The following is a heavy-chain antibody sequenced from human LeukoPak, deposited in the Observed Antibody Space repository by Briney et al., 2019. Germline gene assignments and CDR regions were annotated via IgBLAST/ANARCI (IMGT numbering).Heavy chain of an antibody. CDR1: GFTFRSYG. J-gene: IGHJ4*02. CDR3: AKVSDSSYYCWQPHFDY. Sequence: GGSLRLSCAASGFTFRSYGMHWVRQTPGKGLEWVAFISYDRSDKYYADSVKGRFTISRDNSKNTLYLQMNSLRAEDTAVYYCAKVSDSSYYCWQPHFDYWGQGTLVTVSS. CDR2: ISYDRSDK. D-gene: IGHD3-22*01. V-gene: IGHV3-30*18.